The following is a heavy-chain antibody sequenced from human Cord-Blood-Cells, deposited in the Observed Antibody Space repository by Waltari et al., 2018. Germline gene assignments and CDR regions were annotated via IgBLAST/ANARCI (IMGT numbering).Heavy chain of an antibody. J-gene: IGHJ4*02. V-gene: IGHV3-23*01. Sequence: EVQLLESGGGLVQPGGSLRLSCAASGFPFSSYAMSWVRPAPGKGLEWVSAISGSGGSTYYADSVKGRFTISRDNSKNTLYLQMNSPRAEDTAVYYCAKDQSSCGQGSSSCWGQGTLVTVSS. CDR1: GFPFSSYA. CDR2: ISGSGGST. CDR3: AKDQSSCGQGSSSC. D-gene: IGHD6-6*01.